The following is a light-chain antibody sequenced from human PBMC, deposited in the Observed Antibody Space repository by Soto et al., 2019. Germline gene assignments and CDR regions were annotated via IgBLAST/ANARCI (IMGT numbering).Light chain of an antibody. J-gene: IGKJ4*01. V-gene: IGKV3-20*01. CDR2: GAS. CDR1: QSVSSSY. Sequence: EIVLTQSPGTLSLSPGERATLSCRASQSVSSSYLAWYQQKPGQAPRLLIYGASSRPTGIPDRFSGSGSGTDFTLTISRLEPEDFAVYYCHQYDNSPLTFGGGTKVEIK. CDR3: HQYDNSPLT.